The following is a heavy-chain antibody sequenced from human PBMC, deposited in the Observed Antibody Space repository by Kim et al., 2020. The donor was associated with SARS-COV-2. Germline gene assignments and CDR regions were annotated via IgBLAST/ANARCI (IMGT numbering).Heavy chain of an antibody. CDR2: IIPIFGTA. Sequence: SVKVSCKASGGTFSSYAISWVRQAPGQGLEWMGGIIPIFGTANYAQKFQGRVTITADESTSTAYMELSSLRSEDTAVYYCARGNYYDSSGYSIAFDYWGQGTLVTVSS. J-gene: IGHJ4*02. D-gene: IGHD3-22*01. V-gene: IGHV1-69*13. CDR3: ARGNYYDSSGYSIAFDY. CDR1: GGTFSSYA.